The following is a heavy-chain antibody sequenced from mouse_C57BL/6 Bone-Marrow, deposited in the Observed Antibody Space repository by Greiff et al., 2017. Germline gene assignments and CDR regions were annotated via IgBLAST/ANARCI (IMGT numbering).Heavy chain of an antibody. J-gene: IGHJ4*01. Sequence: EVQLVESGGGLVKPGGSLKLSCAASGFTFSDYGMHWVRQAPETGLEWVAYISSGSSTIYYADTVKGRFTITRDNAKNTLFLQMSSLRSEDTAMDYCAGGLRRRRDYAMDYWGQGTSGTVSS. V-gene: IGHV5-17*01. CDR1: GFTFSDYG. D-gene: IGHD2-4*01. CDR2: ISSGSSTI. CDR3: AGGLRRRRDYAMDY.